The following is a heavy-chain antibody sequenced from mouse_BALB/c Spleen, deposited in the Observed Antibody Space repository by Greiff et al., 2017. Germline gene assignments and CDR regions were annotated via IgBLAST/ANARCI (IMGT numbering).Heavy chain of an antibody. V-gene: IGHV5-9-4*01. D-gene: IGHD2-3*01. CDR3: ARDGDGYPWFAY. J-gene: IGHJ3*01. CDR1: GFTFSSYA. CDR2: ISSGGSYT. Sequence: EVQLVESGGGLVKPGGSLKLSCAASGFTFSSYAMSWVRQSPEKRLEWVAEISSGGSYTYYPDTVTGRFTISRDNAKNTLYLEMSSLRSEDTAMYYCARDGDGYPWFAYWGQGTLVTVSA.